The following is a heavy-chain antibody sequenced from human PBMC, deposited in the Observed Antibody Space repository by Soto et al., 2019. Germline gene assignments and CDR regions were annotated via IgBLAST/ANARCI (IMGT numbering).Heavy chain of an antibody. J-gene: IGHJ4*02. CDR2: IIPIFGTA. D-gene: IGHD6-13*01. CDR3: AGRSSSWMDY. V-gene: IGHV1-69*12. Sequence: QVQLVQSGAEVKKPGSSVKVSCKASGGTFSSYAISWVRQAPGQGLEWMGGIIPIFGTANDAQKFKGRVRLTAGESTSTAYMVLSSLRSEDTAVYYCAGRSSSWMDYWGQGTLVTVSS. CDR1: GGTFSSYA.